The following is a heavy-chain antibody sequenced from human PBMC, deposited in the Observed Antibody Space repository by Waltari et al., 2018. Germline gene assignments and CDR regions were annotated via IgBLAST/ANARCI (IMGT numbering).Heavy chain of an antibody. CDR3: AKRGAPGELWFFDY. CDR1: GFTFRDYA. V-gene: IGHV3-23*01. D-gene: IGHD2-21*01. Sequence: EVQLLESGGGLVQPGGSLRLSCTVSGFTFRDYAMTWVRQAPGAGLEGFALVGRSGAATYYADSVKGRFSISRDNSRNTLYLQMNSLRAEDTAMYYCAKRGAPGELWFFDYWGQGTTVTVSS. J-gene: IGHJ4*03. CDR2: VGRSGAAT.